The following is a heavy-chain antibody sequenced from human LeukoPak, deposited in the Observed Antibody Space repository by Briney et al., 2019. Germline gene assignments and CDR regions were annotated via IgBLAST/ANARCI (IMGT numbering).Heavy chain of an antibody. D-gene: IGHD2-2*01. J-gene: IGHJ4*02. CDR1: GGSISSYY. CDR2: IYYSGST. Sequence: SETLSLTCTVSGGSISSYYWSWIRQPPGKGLEWVGYIYYSGSTNYNPSLKSRVTISVDTSKNQFSLKLSSVTAADTAVYYCARLVVPAPPFDYWGQGTLVTVSS. V-gene: IGHV4-59*08. CDR3: ARLVVPAPPFDY.